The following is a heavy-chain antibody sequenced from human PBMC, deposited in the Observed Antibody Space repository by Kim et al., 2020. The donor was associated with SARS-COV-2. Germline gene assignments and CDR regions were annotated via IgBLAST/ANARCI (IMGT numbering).Heavy chain of an antibody. CDR3: AKDPGRLVVVAGGWFDP. V-gene: IGHV3-23*01. CDR1: GFTFSSYA. J-gene: IGHJ5*02. CDR2: ISGSGGST. D-gene: IGHD2-15*01. Sequence: GGSLRLSCAASGFTFSSYAMSWVRQAPGKGLEWVSAISGSGGSTYYADSVKGRFTISRDNSKNTLYLQMNSLRAEDTAVYYCAKDPGRLVVVAGGWFDPWGQGTLVTVSS.